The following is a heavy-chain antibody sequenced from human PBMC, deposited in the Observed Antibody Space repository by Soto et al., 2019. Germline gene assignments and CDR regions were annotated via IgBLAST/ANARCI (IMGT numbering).Heavy chain of an antibody. CDR1: GGTFSSYA. CDR3: ATVRRADYYDSIGYYQRPNAIDI. V-gene: IGHV1-69*06. J-gene: IGHJ3*02. Sequence: SVKVSCKASGGTFSSYAISWVRQAPGQGLEWMGGIIPIFGTANYAQKFQGRVTITADKSTSTAYMELSSLRSEDTAVYYCATVRRADYYDSIGYYQRPNAIDIWGQGTMVTVSS. CDR2: IIPIFGTA. D-gene: IGHD3-22*01.